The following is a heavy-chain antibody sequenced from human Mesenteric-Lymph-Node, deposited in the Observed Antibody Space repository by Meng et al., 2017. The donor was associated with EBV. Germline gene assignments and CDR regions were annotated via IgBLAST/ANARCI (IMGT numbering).Heavy chain of an antibody. CDR1: GGSFSGYS. CDR3: ARGLYNDFWSGSWAGKWFDP. D-gene: IGHD3-3*01. CDR2: INHS. Sequence: QVEIQQWVAGLLQPSEPLYSSCAVYGGSFSGYSWDCSRQPPGKGLEWIGEINHSPSLKSPVTISVDTSKNQFYLKMTSLTAADTAVYYCARGLYNDFWSGSWAGKWFDPWGQGNLVTVSS. J-gene: IGHJ5*02. V-gene: IGHV4-34*01.